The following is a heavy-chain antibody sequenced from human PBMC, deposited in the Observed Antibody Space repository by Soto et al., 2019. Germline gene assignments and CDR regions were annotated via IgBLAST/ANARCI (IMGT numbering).Heavy chain of an antibody. CDR2: ISGSGSPI. CDR3: ARGLGSSWFFL. CDR1: GFSFSDCN. Sequence: GGSLRLSCAASGFSFSDCNMNWVRQAPGKGLEWLSYISGSGSPIFYADSVKGRFTISRDNARNSLYLQMNSLRAEDTAVYYCARGLGSSWFFLWGQGTLVTVSS. D-gene: IGHD6-13*01. V-gene: IGHV3-48*01. J-gene: IGHJ5*02.